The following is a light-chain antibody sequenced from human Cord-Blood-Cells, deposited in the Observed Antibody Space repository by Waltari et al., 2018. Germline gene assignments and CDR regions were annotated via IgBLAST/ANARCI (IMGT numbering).Light chain of an antibody. J-gene: IGKJ1*01. CDR3: QQYNSYST. CDR2: KAS. CDR1: QSISSW. Sequence: IQMTPSPSTLSASVEDRATITCRASQSISSWLAWYQQKPGKAPKLLIYKASSLESGVPSRFSGSGSGTEFTLTISSLQPVDFATYYCQQYNSYSTFGQGTKVEIK. V-gene: IGKV1-5*03.